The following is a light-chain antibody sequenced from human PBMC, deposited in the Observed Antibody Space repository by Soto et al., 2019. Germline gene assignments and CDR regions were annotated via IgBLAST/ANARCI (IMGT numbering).Light chain of an antibody. V-gene: IGKV1-27*01. CDR3: QKFTTAPLT. Sequence: DIQMTQSPSSLSASVGDRVTITCRASQDISVYLAWYQQKPGKVPKLLIYSASTLQSGVPSRFSGSGSGTEFTLTISSLQPEDVATYYCQKFTTAPLTFGQGTRLEIK. J-gene: IGKJ5*01. CDR1: QDISVY. CDR2: SAS.